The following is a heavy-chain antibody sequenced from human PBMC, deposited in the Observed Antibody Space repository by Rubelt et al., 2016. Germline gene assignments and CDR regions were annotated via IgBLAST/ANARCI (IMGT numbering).Heavy chain of an antibody. V-gene: IGHV1-46*01. CDR2: INPRGGST. J-gene: IGHJ4*02. D-gene: IGHD3-10*01. CDR3: ARVGFYYDSGSYVD. CDR1: GYTFTSYY. Sequence: QVQLVQSGAEVKKPGASVKVSCKASGYTFTSYYMHWVRQAPGQGLEWMGIINPRGGSTTYAQEFKGGVTMTRDTATSTVSRDLSSLRCEETAVYYCARVGFYYDSGSYVDWGQGTLVTVSS.